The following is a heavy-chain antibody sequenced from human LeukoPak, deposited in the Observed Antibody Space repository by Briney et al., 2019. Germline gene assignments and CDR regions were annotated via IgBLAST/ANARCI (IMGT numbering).Heavy chain of an antibody. V-gene: IGHV3-30-3*01. CDR1: GFTFDDYA. CDR3: ASDMSYSGYYIDY. CDR2: ISYDGSNK. D-gene: IGHD3-3*01. Sequence: GGSLRLSCAASGFTFDDYAMHWVRQAPGKGLEWVAFISYDGSNKYYADSVKGRFTISRDNSKNTLFLQMNSLRAEDTAVYYCASDMSYSGYYIDYWGQGTLVTVSS. J-gene: IGHJ4*02.